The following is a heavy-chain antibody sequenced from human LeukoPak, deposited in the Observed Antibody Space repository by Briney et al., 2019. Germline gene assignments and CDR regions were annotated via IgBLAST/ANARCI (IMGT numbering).Heavy chain of an antibody. V-gene: IGHV3-23*01. D-gene: IGHD2-15*01. CDR3: AKGTVRSCSGPSCYPLDP. Sequence: GGSLRLPCAASGFTFSSYAMTWVRQAPVKGLEWLSVVTDTGGNTYHADSVKGRFTISRDNSKNTVYLEMNSLRVEDTAVYYCAKGTVRSCSGPSCYPLDPWGQGTLVTVSS. CDR2: VTDTGGNT. J-gene: IGHJ5*02. CDR1: GFTFSSYA.